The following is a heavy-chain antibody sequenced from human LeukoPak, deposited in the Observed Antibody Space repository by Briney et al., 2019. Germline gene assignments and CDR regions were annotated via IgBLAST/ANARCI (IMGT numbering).Heavy chain of an antibody. CDR2: IFWDDDK. CDR3: AHTHYYGSGLDH. D-gene: IGHD3-10*01. J-gene: IGHJ5*02. V-gene: IGHV2-5*02. Sequence: SGPTLVKPTQTLTLTCTFSGFSLNTLGAGVAWIRQPPGKALEWLALIFWDDDKRYIPSLKSRLTLTKATSKSQVVLTMTHMDPVDTGTYYCAHTHYYGSGLDHWGQGTLVTVSS. CDR1: GFSLNTLGAG.